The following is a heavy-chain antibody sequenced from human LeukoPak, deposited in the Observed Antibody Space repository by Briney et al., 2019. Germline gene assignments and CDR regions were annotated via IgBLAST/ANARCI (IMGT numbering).Heavy chain of an antibody. D-gene: IGHD5-12*01. J-gene: IGHJ4*02. V-gene: IGHV1-69*13. CDR2: IISIFGTA. CDR1: GGTFSSYA. CDR3: ARGPLGYSGYHDFDY. Sequence: ASVKVSCKASGGTFSSYAISWVRQAPGQGLEWMGGIISIFGTANYAQKFQGRVTITADESTSTAYMELSSLRSEDTAVYYCARGPLGYSGYHDFDYWGQGTLVTVSS.